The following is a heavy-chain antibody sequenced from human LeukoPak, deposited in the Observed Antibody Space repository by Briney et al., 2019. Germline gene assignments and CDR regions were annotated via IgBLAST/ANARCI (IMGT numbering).Heavy chain of an antibody. J-gene: IGHJ4*02. CDR3: AREGRVSGYDFDC. CDR2: INSDGSSI. V-gene: IGHV3-74*03. CDR1: GFTFSSYW. D-gene: IGHD5-12*01. Sequence: GGSLRLSCAASGFTFSSYWMHWVRQAPGKGLVWVSRINSDGSSITYADSVKGRFTISRDNAKNTLYLQMNSLGVEDTAVYYCAREGRVSGYDFDCWGQGTLVTVSS.